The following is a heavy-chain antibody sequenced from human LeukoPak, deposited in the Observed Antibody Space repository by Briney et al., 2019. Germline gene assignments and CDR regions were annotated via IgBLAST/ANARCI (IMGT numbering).Heavy chain of an antibody. CDR1: GYTFTGYY. Sequence: GASVKVSCKTSGYTFTGYYIHWVRQAPGQGLEWMGWINPHSGDTKYAEKFQGRVTMTRDTSISTTYMDLSRLRSDDTALYYCARVTMVRGVLGRWGQGTLVTVSS. J-gene: IGHJ4*02. CDR3: ARVTMVRGVLGR. CDR2: INPHSGDT. V-gene: IGHV1-2*02. D-gene: IGHD3-10*01.